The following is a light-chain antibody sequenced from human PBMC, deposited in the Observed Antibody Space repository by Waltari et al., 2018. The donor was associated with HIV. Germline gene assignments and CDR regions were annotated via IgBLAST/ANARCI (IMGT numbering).Light chain of an antibody. CDR3: QVWDSRNEQVV. CDR2: DDS. Sequence: SYVLTQPPSLSLAPGQTATITCGGDRIGRKSVHWYQQKPGQAPVLVVYDDSDRPSGIPERFSGSNSENMATLSITRVEAGDEADYFCQVWDSRNEQVVFGGGTKLTVL. V-gene: IGLV3-21*02. CDR1: RIGRKS. J-gene: IGLJ2*01.